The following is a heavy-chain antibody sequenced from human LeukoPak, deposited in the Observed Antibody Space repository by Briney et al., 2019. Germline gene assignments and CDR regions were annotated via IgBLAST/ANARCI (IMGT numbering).Heavy chain of an antibody. CDR3: ARDRYYDFWSGYSPYYYYYGMDV. CDR2: XXXXXXXX. J-gene: IGHJ6*02. CDR1: GFTFSSYG. D-gene: IGHD3-3*01. V-gene: IGHV3-30*03. Sequence: GGSLRLSCAASGFTFSSYGMHWVRQAPGKGLEXXXXXXXXXXXXXXADSVKXXXTISRDDSKNTLYLQMNSLRAEDTAVYYCARDRYYDFWSGYSPYYYYYGMDVWGQGTTVTVSS.